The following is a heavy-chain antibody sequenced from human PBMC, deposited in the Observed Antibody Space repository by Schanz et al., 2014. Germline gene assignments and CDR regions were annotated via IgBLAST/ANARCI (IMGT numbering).Heavy chain of an antibody. Sequence: QVQLVQSGAEVKKPGSSVKVSCKASGYTFTSHGISWVRQAPGQGLEWMGRIIPILGIANYAQKFQGRVTITADKSTFTAYMDGSSLRSDDTAVYYCARDQSPYTNSSDVRYFDYWGQGSLVTVSS. CDR2: IIPILGIA. D-gene: IGHD6-6*01. CDR1: GYTFTSHG. CDR3: ARDQSPYTNSSDVRYFDY. J-gene: IGHJ4*02. V-gene: IGHV1-69*04.